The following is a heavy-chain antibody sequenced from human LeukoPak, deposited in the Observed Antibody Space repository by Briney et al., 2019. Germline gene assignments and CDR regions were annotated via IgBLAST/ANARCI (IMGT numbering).Heavy chain of an antibody. CDR3: ARWRAHKNDIGASLDI. J-gene: IGHJ3*02. CDR1: GFIFSSYS. D-gene: IGHD2-15*01. Sequence: GGSLRLSCAASGFIFSSYSMDWVRQAPGKGLEWVSYISSSSSTIYYADSVKGRFTTSRDNAKNSLYLQMNSLRAEDTAVYFCARWRAHKNDIGASLDIWGQGTIVTVSS. CDR2: ISSSSSTI. V-gene: IGHV3-48*01.